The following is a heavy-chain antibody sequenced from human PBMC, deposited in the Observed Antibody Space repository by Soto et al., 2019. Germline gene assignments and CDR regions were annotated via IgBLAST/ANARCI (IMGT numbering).Heavy chain of an antibody. J-gene: IGHJ4*02. CDR3: AKVKGPLSYYFDY. Sequence: EVQLLESGGGLVQPGGSLRLSCAASGFTFSSXXMSWVRQAPGKGXGWVSAISGSGGSTYYAASVKGRFTISRDNSKNTLYLQMNSLRAEDTAVYYCAKVKGPLSYYFDYWGQGTLVTVSS. CDR2: ISGSGGST. V-gene: IGHV3-23*01. CDR1: GFTFSSXX.